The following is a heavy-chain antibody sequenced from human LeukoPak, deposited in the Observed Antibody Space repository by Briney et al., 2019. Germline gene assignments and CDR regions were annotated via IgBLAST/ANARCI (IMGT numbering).Heavy chain of an antibody. Sequence: SETLSLTCAVFGGSFSGFYRSWIRQPSGKGLEWIGEINHSGSTNYNPSLKSRVTISEDTSKNQFSLKVTSVTAADTAVYYCARRGVAAAAQGKDFDYWGQGTLVTVSS. J-gene: IGHJ4*02. CDR2: INHSGST. CDR1: GGSFSGFY. V-gene: IGHV4-34*01. CDR3: ARRGVAAAAQGKDFDY. D-gene: IGHD6-13*01.